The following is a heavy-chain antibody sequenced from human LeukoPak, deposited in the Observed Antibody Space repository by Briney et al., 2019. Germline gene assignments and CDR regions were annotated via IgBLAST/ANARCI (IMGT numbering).Heavy chain of an antibody. CDR2: INPSGGST. V-gene: IGHV1-46*01. CDR1: GYTFTSYY. J-gene: IGHJ4*02. CDR3: ARDQRVVVPAARRGAAVAGPSFDY. Sequence: AASVKVSCKASGYTFTSYYMHWVRQAPGQGLEWMGIINPSGGSTSYAQKFQGRVTMTRDTSTSTVYMELSSLRSEDTAVYYCARDQRVVVPAARRGAAVAGPSFDYWGQGTLVTVSS. D-gene: IGHD2-2*01.